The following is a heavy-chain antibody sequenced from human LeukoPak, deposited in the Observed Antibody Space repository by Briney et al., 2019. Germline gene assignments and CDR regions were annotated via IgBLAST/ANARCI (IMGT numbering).Heavy chain of an antibody. D-gene: IGHD6-25*01. CDR2: IYYSGSS. J-gene: IGHJ4*02. V-gene: IGHV4-31*03. CDR1: GVSISSGGYY. Sequence: TSETLSLTCTVSGVSISSGGYYWSWIRQHPGKGLESIGYIYYSGSSYYNPSLKSRIAISVGTPKNQFSLELSSVTAADTAVYYCASQAATTEEPFDFWGQGTLVTVSS. CDR3: ASQAATTEEPFDF.